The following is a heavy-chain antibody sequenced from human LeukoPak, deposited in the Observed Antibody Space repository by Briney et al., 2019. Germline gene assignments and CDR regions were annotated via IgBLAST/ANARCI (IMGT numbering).Heavy chain of an antibody. CDR3: ARGLVWFGELLWYDY. CDR2: IKQDGSEK. J-gene: IGHJ4*02. CDR1: GFTFSSYW. D-gene: IGHD3-10*01. Sequence: PGGYLRLSCAASGFTFSSYWMSWVRQAPGKGLEWVANIKQDGSEKYYVDSVKGRFTISRDNAKNSLYLQMNSLRAEDTAVYYCARGLVWFGELLWYDYWGQGTLVTVSS. V-gene: IGHV3-7*01.